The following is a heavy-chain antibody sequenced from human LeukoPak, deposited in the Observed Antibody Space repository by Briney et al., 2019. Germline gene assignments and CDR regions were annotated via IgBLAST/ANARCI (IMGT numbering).Heavy chain of an antibody. J-gene: IGHJ5*02. CDR1: GFTVSSNY. Sequence: SGGSLRLSCAASGFTVSSNYMSWVRQAPGKGLEWVSVIYSGGSTYYADSVKGRFTISRDNSKNTLYLQMNSLRAEDTAVYYCVRDFQWSLESWGQGTPVTVSS. CDR2: IYSGGST. CDR3: VRDFQWSLES. D-gene: IGHD1-1*01. V-gene: IGHV3-66*01.